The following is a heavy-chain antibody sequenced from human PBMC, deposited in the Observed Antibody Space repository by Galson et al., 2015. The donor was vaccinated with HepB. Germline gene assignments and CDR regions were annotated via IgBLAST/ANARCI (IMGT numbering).Heavy chain of an antibody. D-gene: IGHD2-21*01. V-gene: IGHV3-30-3*01. CDR1: GFTFSSYA. J-gene: IGHJ4*02. CDR2: ISYDGSNK. Sequence: SLRLSCAASGFTFSSYAMHWVRQAPGKGLEWVAVISYDGSNKYYADSVKGRFTISRDNSKNTLYLQMNSLRAEDTAVYYCAGDPSRRGGDSLDYWGQGTLVTVSS. CDR3: AGDPSRRGGDSLDY.